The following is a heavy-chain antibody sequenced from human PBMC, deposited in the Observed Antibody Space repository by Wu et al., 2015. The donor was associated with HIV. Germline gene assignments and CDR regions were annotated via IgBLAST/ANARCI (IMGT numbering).Heavy chain of an antibody. D-gene: IGHD2-2*01. CDR2: IIPLFDVA. CDR1: GVALTSFT. CDR3: ARVYSSTWYDFFDY. J-gene: IGHJ4*02. Sequence: QVQLVQSGTEVKKPGSSVKVSCKASGVALTSFTFSWVRQAPGQGLEWMGGIIPLFDVAQYAQKFRDRVTITTDESTSTTYLELSSLTSEDTAIYFCARVYSSTWYDFFDYWGPGNAGHRLL. V-gene: IGHV1-69*05.